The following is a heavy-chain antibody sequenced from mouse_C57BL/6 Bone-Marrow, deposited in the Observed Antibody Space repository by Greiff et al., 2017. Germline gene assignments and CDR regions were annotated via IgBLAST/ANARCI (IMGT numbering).Heavy chain of an antibody. CDR3: ARPRDYDVAWFAY. D-gene: IGHD2-4*01. CDR1: GFTFSSYA. Sequence: EVMLVESGGGLVKPGGSLKLSCAASGFTFSSYAMSWVRQTPEKRLEWVATISDGGSYTYYTDNVKGRFTISRDNAKNNLYLQMSHLKSADTAMYYCARPRDYDVAWFAYGGQGTLVTVSA. J-gene: IGHJ3*01. CDR2: ISDGGSYT. V-gene: IGHV5-4*03.